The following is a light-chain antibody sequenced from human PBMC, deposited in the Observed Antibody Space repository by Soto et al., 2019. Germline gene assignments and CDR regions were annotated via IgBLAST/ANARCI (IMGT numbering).Light chain of an antibody. V-gene: IGKV1-5*01. J-gene: IGKJ1*01. CDR2: DAS. CDR3: QQYSSFSRT. CDR1: QTISTW. Sequence: DIQMTQSPSTLSASVGDRVTITCRASQTISTWLAWYHQKPGKAPELLIYDASTLESGVPSRFSGSGSGTEFNLTISSLQPDDFATFYCQQYSSFSRTFGQGTKVDIK.